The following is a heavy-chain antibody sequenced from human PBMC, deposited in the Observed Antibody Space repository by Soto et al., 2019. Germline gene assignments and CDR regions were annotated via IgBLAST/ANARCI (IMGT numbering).Heavy chain of an antibody. J-gene: IGHJ4*02. CDR2: INHSGST. CDR1: GGSFSGYY. CDR3: AMTTTVSDY. Sequence: PSETLSLTCAVYGGSFSGYYWSWIRQPPGKGLEWIGEINHSGSTNYNPSLKSRVTISVDTSKNQFSLKLSSVTAADTAVYYCAMTTTVSDYWGQGTLVTVSS. D-gene: IGHD4-17*01. V-gene: IGHV4-34*01.